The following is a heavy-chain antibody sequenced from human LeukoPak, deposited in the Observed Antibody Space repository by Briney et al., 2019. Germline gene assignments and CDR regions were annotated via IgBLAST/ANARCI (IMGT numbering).Heavy chain of an antibody. CDR3: ARRGRYGGYDFSFDY. Sequence: PSETLSLTCTVSGVSISSSSYYWGWIRQPPGKGLEWIGSIYYSGSTYYNPSLKSRVTISVDTSKNQFSLKLSSVTAADTAVYYCARRGRYGGYDFSFDYWGQGTLVTVSS. V-gene: IGHV4-39*01. D-gene: IGHD5-12*01. CDR2: IYYSGST. CDR1: GVSISSSSYY. J-gene: IGHJ4*02.